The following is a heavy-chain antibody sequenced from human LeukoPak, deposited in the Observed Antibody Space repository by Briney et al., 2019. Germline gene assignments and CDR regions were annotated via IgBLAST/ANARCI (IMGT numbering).Heavy chain of an antibody. CDR1: GGTFSSYA. CDR2: IIPILGMA. J-gene: IGHJ6*02. V-gene: IGHV1-69*04. Sequence: ASVKVSCKASGGTFSSYAISWVRQAPGQGLEWMGRIIPILGMANYAQKFQGRVTITADKSTSTAYMELSSLRSEDTAVYYRARAGPSSTGPNYYYYYGMDVWGQGTTVTVSS. D-gene: IGHD2-2*01. CDR3: ARAGPSSTGPNYYYYYGMDV.